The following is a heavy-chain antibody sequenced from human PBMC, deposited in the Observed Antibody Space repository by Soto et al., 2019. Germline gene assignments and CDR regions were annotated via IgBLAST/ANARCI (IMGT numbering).Heavy chain of an antibody. CDR1: GGSISSSSYY. CDR2: IYYSGST. V-gene: IGHV4-39*01. D-gene: IGHD1-1*01. J-gene: IGHJ4*02. CDR3: ARRHERYFDY. Sequence: PSETLSLTCTVSGGSISSSSYYWGWIRQPPGKGLEWIGSIYYSGSTYYNPSLKSRVTISVDTSKNQFSLKLSSVTAADTAVYYCARRHERYFDYWGQGTLVTVSS.